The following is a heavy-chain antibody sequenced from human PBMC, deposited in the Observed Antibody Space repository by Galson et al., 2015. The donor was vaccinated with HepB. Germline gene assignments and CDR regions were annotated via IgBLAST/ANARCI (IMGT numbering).Heavy chain of an antibody. J-gene: IGHJ6*02. CDR3: ARDRLTVTTSRGYGMDV. CDR2: IWYDGSNK. D-gene: IGHD4-17*01. Sequence: SLRLSCAASGFTFSSYGMHWVRQAPGKGLEWVAVIWYDGSNKYYADSVKGRFTISRDNSKNTLYLQMNSLRAEDTAVYYCARDRLTVTTSRGYGMDVWGQGTTVTVSS. V-gene: IGHV3-33*01. CDR1: GFTFSSYG.